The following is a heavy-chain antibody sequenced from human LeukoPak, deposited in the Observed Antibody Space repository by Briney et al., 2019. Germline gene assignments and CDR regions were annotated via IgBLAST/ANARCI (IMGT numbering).Heavy chain of an antibody. J-gene: IGHJ4*02. Sequence: PGGSLRLSCAASGFAFSSHGMSWVRQAPGKGLEWVSFISGGDGSSYYADSVKGRFTTSKDNSKSTLYLQMNSLRAEETAISYCATITWSLGRSFDSCGQGTLVTVSS. D-gene: IGHD5-24*01. CDR2: ISGGDGSS. V-gene: IGHV3-23*01. CDR3: ATITWSLGRSFDS. CDR1: GFAFSSHG.